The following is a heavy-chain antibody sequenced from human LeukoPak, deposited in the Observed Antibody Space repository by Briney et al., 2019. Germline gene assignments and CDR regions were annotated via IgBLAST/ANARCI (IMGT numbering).Heavy chain of an antibody. CDR3: ASYGSGSYDPFDY. V-gene: IGHV4-38-2*02. Sequence: SETLSLTCTVSGYSISSGYYWCWLRQPPGKGLEWIGSIYHSGSTYYNPSLKSRVTISVDTSKNQFSLKLSSVTAADTAVYYCASYGSGSYDPFDYWGQGTLVTVSS. J-gene: IGHJ4*02. CDR1: GYSISSGYY. D-gene: IGHD3-10*01. CDR2: IYHSGST.